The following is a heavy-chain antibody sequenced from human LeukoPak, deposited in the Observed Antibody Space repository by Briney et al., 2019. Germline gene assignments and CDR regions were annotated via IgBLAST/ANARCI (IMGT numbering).Heavy chain of an antibody. J-gene: IGHJ4*02. D-gene: IGHD5-12*01. CDR3: ARDPAPYSGYDRYYFDY. Sequence: ESGPALVKPTQTLTLTCTFSGFSLSSSGMCVSWIRQHPGKGLEWIGYIYYSGSTYYNPSLKSRVTISVDTSKNQFSLKLSSVTAADTAVYYCARDPAPYSGYDRYYFDYWGQGTLVTVSS. V-gene: IGHV4-31*03. CDR1: GFSLSSSGMC. CDR2: IYYSGST.